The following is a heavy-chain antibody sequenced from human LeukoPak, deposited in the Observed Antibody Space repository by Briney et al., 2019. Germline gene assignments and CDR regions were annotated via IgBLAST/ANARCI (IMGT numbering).Heavy chain of an antibody. D-gene: IGHD6-13*01. J-gene: IGHJ4*02. V-gene: IGHV3-7*01. CDR1: GFTFSSHW. CDR3: ARDGTAAGLYFDY. CDR2: INQAGSEK. Sequence: PGGSLRLSCAASGFTFSSHWMSWVRQAPGKGLEWVANINQAGSEKHYVDSVKGRFTISRDTAKSSLYLQMNSLRAEDTAVYCCARDGTAAGLYFDYWGQGTLVTVSS.